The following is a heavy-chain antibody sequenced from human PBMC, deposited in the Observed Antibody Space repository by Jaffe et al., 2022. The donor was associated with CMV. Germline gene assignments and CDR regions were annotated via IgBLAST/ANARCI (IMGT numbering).Heavy chain of an antibody. CDR1: GFTFSSYA. Sequence: EVQLVESGGGLVQPGGSLRLSCAASGFTFSSYAMSWVRQAPGKGLEWVSAISGSGGSTYYADSVKGRFTISRDNSKNTLYLQMNSLRAEDTAVYYCAKDLRYFDWLLSPFDYWGQGTLVTVSS. D-gene: IGHD3-9*01. J-gene: IGHJ4*02. CDR2: ISGSGGST. CDR3: AKDLRYFDWLLSPFDY. V-gene: IGHV3-23*04.